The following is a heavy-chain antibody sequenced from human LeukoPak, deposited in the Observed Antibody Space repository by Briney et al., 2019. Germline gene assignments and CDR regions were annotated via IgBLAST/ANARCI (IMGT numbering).Heavy chain of an antibody. Sequence: SETLSLTCTVSGGSVSNYYWSWIRQSPGKGLEWIGNIFYSGRTNYNPSLKSRVTISVDTSKNQFSLRLSSVTAADTAVYFCARDRYCSGGSCSHGFDYWGQGNMVIVSS. J-gene: IGHJ4*02. D-gene: IGHD2-15*01. CDR1: GGSVSNYY. CDR3: ARDRYCSGGSCSHGFDY. CDR2: IFYSGRT. V-gene: IGHV4-59*02.